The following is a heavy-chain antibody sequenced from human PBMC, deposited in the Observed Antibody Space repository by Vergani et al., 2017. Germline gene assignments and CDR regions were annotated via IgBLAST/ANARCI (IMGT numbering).Heavy chain of an antibody. J-gene: IGHJ3*02. CDR1: GYTFNSYG. D-gene: IGHD3-22*01. Sequence: QVQLVQSGAEVKTPGASVKVSCKASGYTFNSYGISWVRQATGQGLEWMGWISAYNGNTNYAQKRQGRVTMTTDTSTSTAYMELRSLRSDDTDVYYCARDHDYDSSGYYYVGKSFEIWGQGTMVTVSS. V-gene: IGHV1-18*04. CDR3: ARDHDYDSSGYYYVGKSFEI. CDR2: ISAYNGNT.